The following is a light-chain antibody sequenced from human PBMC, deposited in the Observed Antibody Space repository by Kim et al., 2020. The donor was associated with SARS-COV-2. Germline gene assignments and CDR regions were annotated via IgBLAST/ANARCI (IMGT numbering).Light chain of an antibody. CDR2: NND. CDR1: SSNIGNNC. Sequence: QRVTISCSGSSSNIGNNCVSWYQQFPGKAPKLLVYNNDLLPSGVSDRFTGSKSGTSASLAISGLQSEDEADYYCSVWDDNLTAWVFGGGTQLTVL. V-gene: IGLV1-36*01. J-gene: IGLJ3*02. CDR3: SVWDDNLTAWV.